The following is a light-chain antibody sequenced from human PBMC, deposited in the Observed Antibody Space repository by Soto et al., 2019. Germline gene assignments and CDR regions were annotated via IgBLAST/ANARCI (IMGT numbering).Light chain of an antibody. J-gene: IGKJ4*01. CDR3: QQYNTWPLT. Sequence: EIVMTQSPATLSVSPGERATISCRASQSVSSNLAWYQQKHGQAPRLLIYGASTKATGIPARFSGSGSGTEFTLTISSLQSEDLAVYYCQQYNTWPLTFGGGTKVEIK. V-gene: IGKV3-15*01. CDR2: GAS. CDR1: QSVSSN.